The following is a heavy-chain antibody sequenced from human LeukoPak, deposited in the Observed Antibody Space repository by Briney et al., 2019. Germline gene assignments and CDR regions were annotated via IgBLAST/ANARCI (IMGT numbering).Heavy chain of an antibody. V-gene: IGHV3-21*01. D-gene: IGHD3-22*01. CDR3: ARAPADSSGYYYSFDY. CDR2: ISNSSTYI. Sequence: PGGSLRLSCAASGFTFSSYSMNWVRQAPGKGLEWVSSISNSSTYIYYADSVKGRFTIPRDNAKNSLYLQMNSLRAEDTAVYYCARAPADSSGYYYSFDYWGHGTLVTVSS. CDR1: GFTFSSYS. J-gene: IGHJ4*01.